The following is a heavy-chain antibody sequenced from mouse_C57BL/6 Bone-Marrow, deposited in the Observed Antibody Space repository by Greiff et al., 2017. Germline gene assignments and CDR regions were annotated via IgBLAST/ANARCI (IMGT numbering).Heavy chain of an antibody. CDR3: ARIYYGNYDNAMDY. D-gene: IGHD2-1*01. Sequence: QVQLQQPGAELVRPGSSVKLSCKASGYTFTSYWMDWVKQRPGQGLEWIGNIYPSDSETHYNQKFKDKATLTVDKSSSTAYMQLSSLTSEDSAVYYCARIYYGNYDNAMDYWGQGTSVTVSS. V-gene: IGHV1-61*01. J-gene: IGHJ4*01. CDR1: GYTFTSYW. CDR2: IYPSDSET.